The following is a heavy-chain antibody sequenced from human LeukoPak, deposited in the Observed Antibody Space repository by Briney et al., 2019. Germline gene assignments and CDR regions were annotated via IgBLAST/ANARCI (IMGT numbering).Heavy chain of an antibody. J-gene: IGHJ6*02. V-gene: IGHV3-30*04. CDR1: LFTFSTY. Sequence: GGSLRLSCAASLFTFSTYLHWVRQAPGKGLEWVAVVSYDGSNKYYADSVKGRFTISRDNSKNTLDLQMNSLRAEDTAVYYCGRSGYGLTGNYDFYYGMDVWGQGTTVTVSS. D-gene: IGHD5-12*01. CDR2: VSYDGSNK. CDR3: GRSGYGLTGNYDFYYGMDV.